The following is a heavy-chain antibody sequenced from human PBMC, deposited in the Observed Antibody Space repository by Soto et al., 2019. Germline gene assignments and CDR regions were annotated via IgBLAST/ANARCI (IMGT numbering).Heavy chain of an antibody. Sequence: QVQVVQSGVEVRRPGSSVKVSCKASGDTFKNCVISWVRQAPGQGLEWMGGIIPLFGTTDFAQRFQGRLTITPDESTTTASMELSRLRSEDTATYYCAAELGFGKLSVVWGQGTTVIVSS. CDR1: GDTFKNCV. V-gene: IGHV1-69*01. J-gene: IGHJ6*02. CDR3: AAELGFGKLSVV. CDR2: IIPLFGTT. D-gene: IGHD3-10*01.